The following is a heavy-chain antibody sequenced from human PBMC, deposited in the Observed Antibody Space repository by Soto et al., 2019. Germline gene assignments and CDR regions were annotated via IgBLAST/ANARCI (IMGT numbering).Heavy chain of an antibody. D-gene: IGHD1-26*01. CDR2: ISSGASEK. CDR3: AKNPERGKWYVDV. CDR1: GFSFSSYG. J-gene: IGHJ2*01. Sequence: QVHLVGSGGGVVQPGRSLRLSCAASGFSFSSYGMHWVRQTPNKGLEWVAAISSGASEKYYSDSVRGRFTISRDNSKNTLYLEMNSLSDDETAMYYCAKNPERGKWYVDVWRRGTKVNVS. V-gene: IGHV3-30*18.